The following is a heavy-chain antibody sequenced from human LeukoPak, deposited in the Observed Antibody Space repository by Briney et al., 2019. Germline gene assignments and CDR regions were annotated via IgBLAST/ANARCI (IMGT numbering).Heavy chain of an antibody. D-gene: IGHD5-18*01. J-gene: IGHJ4*02. CDR1: GYTFTSYH. CDR3: ARARGYSYGYSDY. V-gene: IGHV1-46*01. CDR2: INLSGGST. Sequence: GASVKVSCKASGYTFTSYHMHWVRQAPGQGLEWMGLINLSGGSTTYAQRFQGRVTMTRNTSKSTAYMELSSLTSEDTAVYYCARARGYSYGYSDYWGQGTLVTVSS.